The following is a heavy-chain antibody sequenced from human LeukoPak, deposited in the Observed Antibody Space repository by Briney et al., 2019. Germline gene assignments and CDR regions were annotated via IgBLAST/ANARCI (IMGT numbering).Heavy chain of an antibody. CDR2: ISNDGDST. Sequence: PGGSLRLSCAASGFTLSSYAMHWVRQAPGKGLEYVSGISNDGDSTYYSNYVRDKFIISRDNSKNTLYLQMVSLRAEDMAVYFCARSWSIDPSYYFDHWGQGILVTVSS. V-gene: IGHV3-64*01. J-gene: IGHJ4*02. CDR1: GFTLSSYA. D-gene: IGHD3-10*01. CDR3: ARSWSIDPSYYFDH.